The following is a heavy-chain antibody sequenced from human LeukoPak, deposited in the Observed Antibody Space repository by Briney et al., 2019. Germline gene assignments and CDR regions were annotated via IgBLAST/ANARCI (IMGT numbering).Heavy chain of an antibody. Sequence: GGSLRLSCAASGFTFSSYGMHWVRQAPGKGLEWVAFIRYDGSNKYYADSVKGRFTISRDNSKNTLYLQMNSLRAEDTAVYYCARDILTGYYNAGFDYWGQGTLVTVSS. CDR3: ARDILTGYYNAGFDY. CDR2: IRYDGSNK. J-gene: IGHJ4*02. D-gene: IGHD3-9*01. V-gene: IGHV3-30*02. CDR1: GFTFSSYG.